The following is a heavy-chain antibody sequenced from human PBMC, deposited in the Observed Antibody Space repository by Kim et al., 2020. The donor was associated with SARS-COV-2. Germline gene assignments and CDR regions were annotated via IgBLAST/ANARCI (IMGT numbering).Heavy chain of an antibody. D-gene: IGHD6-13*01. V-gene: IGHV7-4-1*02. Sequence: ASVKVSCKASGYTFTSYAMIWVRQAPGQGLEWMGWINTNTGNPTYAQGFTGRFVFSVDTSVSTAYLQISSLKAEDTAVYYCARDIGSIFRPYFDSWGQGTLVTVSS. CDR1: GYTFTSYA. CDR3: ARDIGSIFRPYFDS. CDR2: INTNTGNP. J-gene: IGHJ4*02.